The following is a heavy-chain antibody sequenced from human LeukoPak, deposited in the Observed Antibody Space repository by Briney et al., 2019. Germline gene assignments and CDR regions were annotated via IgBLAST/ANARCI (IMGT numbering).Heavy chain of an antibody. CDR2: IKSKTDGGTT. CDR1: GFPFSSYE. CDR3: TTGYYYDSSGYKYYYYYYMDV. Sequence: GGSLRLSCAASGFPFSSYEMNWVRQAPGKGLEWVGRIKSKTDGGTTDYAAPVKGRFTISRDDSKNTLYLQMNSLKTEDTAVYYCTTGYYYDSSGYKYYYYYYMDVWGKGTTVTISS. J-gene: IGHJ6*03. V-gene: IGHV3-15*01. D-gene: IGHD3-22*01.